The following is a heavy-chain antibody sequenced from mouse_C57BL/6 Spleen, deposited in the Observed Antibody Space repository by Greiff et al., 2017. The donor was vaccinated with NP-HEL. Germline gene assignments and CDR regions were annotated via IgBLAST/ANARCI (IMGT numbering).Heavy chain of an antibody. V-gene: IGHV1-50*01. CDR2: IDPSDSYT. Sequence: VQRVESGAELARPGASVKLSCKASGYTFTSYWMQWVKQRPGQGLEWIGEIDPSDSYTNYNQKFKGKATLTVDTSSSTAYMQLSSLTSEDSAVYYGARRATTVVAGDYWGQGTTLTVSS. D-gene: IGHD1-1*01. J-gene: IGHJ2*01. CDR1: GYTFTSYW. CDR3: ARRATTVVAGDY.